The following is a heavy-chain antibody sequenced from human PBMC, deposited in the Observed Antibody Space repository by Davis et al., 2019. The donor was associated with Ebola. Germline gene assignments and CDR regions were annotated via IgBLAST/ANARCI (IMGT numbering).Heavy chain of an antibody. CDR3: ARHNTASSLRFDY. J-gene: IGHJ4*02. V-gene: IGHV5-51*01. D-gene: IGHD6-6*01. CDR2: GYTFS. Sequence: GYTFSRYSPSLQGQVTISADKSISTAYLQWSSLKASDTAMYYCARHNTASSLRFDYWGQGTLVTVSS.